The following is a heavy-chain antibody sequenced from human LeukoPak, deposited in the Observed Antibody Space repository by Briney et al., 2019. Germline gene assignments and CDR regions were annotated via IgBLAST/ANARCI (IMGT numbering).Heavy chain of an antibody. CDR1: GFIFSNYA. CDR2: ITNNGGST. D-gene: IGHD3-10*01. CDR3: ARVPTYFYYYMDV. V-gene: IGHV3-64*01. Sequence: GGSLRLSCAASGFIFSNYAMHWVRQAPGKGLEYVSAITNNGGSTNYANSVKGRFTISRDNSKNTLYLQMGSLRAEDMAVYYCARVPTYFYYYMDVWGKGTTVTVSS. J-gene: IGHJ6*03.